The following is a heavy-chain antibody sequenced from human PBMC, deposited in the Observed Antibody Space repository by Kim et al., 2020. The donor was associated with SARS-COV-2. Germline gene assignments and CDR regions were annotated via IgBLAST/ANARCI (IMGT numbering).Heavy chain of an antibody. V-gene: IGHV3-23*01. CDR1: GFTFTSYT. CDR3: AKKPYSSGFHPFDY. D-gene: IGHD3-22*01. J-gene: IGHJ4*02. Sequence: GGSLRLSCVASGFTFTSYTMSWVRQAPGKGLEWVSTLSAIGNTNYADSVKGRFTIYGDKPKNTLFLQMSSLRAEDTAVYYCAKKPYSSGFHPFDYWGQGTLVTVSS. CDR2: LSAIGNT.